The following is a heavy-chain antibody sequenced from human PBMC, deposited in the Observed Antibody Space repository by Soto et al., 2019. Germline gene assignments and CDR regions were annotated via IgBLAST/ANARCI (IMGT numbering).Heavy chain of an antibody. D-gene: IGHD2-21*01. CDR1: GLTFGSRA. J-gene: IGHJ4*02. CDR3: ARGSTDSYPGGRIFDF. CDR2: ITDTGGDA. V-gene: IGHV3-23*01. Sequence: GGSLRLSCVASGLTFGSRAMTWVRQAPGEGLQWVSTITDTGGDAKYADSVRGRFVISRDNSKKTLYLQMTSLTAEDSAMDYCARGSTDSYPGGRIFDFWGRGXLVTVYS.